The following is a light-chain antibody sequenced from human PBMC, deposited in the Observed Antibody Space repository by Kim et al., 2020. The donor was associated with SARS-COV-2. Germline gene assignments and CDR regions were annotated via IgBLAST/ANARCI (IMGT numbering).Light chain of an antibody. V-gene: IGKV4-1*01. CDR1: QSVLYSSNNKNY. Sequence: DTVMTQSPDSLTVSLGERATINCKSSQSVLYSSNNKNYLAWYQQKPGQPPKLLIYWASTRESGVPDRFSGSGSGTDFTLTINNLQADDVAVYYCQQYYGTPYTFGEGTKLEF. CDR2: WAS. CDR3: QQYYGTPYT. J-gene: IGKJ2*01.